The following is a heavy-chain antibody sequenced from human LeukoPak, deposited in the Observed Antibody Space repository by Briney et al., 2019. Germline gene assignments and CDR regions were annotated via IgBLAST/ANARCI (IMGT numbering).Heavy chain of an antibody. J-gene: IGHJ2*01. D-gene: IGHD3-9*01. Sequence: GGSLRLSCAASGFTFSSYAMHWVRQAPGMGLEWVAVISYDGSNKYYADSVKGRFTISRDNSKNTLSLQMNSLRAEDTAVYYCARDGPPLLVTYPNWYFDLWGRGTLVTVSS. CDR1: GFTFSSYA. CDR2: ISYDGSNK. V-gene: IGHV3-30-3*01. CDR3: ARDGPPLLVTYPNWYFDL.